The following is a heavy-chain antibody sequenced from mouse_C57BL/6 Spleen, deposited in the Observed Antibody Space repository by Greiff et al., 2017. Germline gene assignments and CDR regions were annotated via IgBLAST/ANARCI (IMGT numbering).Heavy chain of an antibody. CDR2: ISDGGSYT. CDR3: ARAGGLLRDYFDY. CDR1: GFTFSSYA. V-gene: IGHV5-4*03. Sequence: EVMLVESGGGLVKPGGSLKLSCAASGFTFSSYAMSWVRQTPEKRLEWVATISDGGSYTYYPDNVKGRFTISRDNAKNNLYLQMSHLKSEDTAMYYCARAGGLLRDYFDYWGQGTTLTVSS. D-gene: IGHD1-1*01. J-gene: IGHJ2*01.